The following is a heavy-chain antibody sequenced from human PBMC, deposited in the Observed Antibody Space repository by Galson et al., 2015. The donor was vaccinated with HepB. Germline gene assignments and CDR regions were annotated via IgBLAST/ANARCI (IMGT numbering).Heavy chain of an antibody. CDR3: AKLAVLRFLEWVSNDFDC. J-gene: IGHJ4*02. Sequence: SLRLSCAASGFTFSSYAMSWVRQAPGKGLEWVSAISGSGGSTYYADSVKGRFTISRDNSKNTVFLQMNSLRAEDSAVYYCAKLAVLRFLEWVSNDFDCWGQGTLVTVSS. CDR2: ISGSGGST. V-gene: IGHV3-23*01. D-gene: IGHD3-3*01. CDR1: GFTFSSYA.